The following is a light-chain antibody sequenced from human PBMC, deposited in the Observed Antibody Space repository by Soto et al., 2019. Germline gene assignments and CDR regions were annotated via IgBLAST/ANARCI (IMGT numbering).Light chain of an antibody. V-gene: IGKV3-15*01. CDR3: QQYYHRPLT. Sequence: EVVTTQSAATLSVSPGGRATLSCRASQGLGTNLAWYQQKPGQAPRLLIYAASTRATGVPGRFSDSGSGTEFTLTISSLQSEDFAVYYCQQYYHRPLTFGGGTKVDI. J-gene: IGKJ4*01. CDR2: AAS. CDR1: QGLGTN.